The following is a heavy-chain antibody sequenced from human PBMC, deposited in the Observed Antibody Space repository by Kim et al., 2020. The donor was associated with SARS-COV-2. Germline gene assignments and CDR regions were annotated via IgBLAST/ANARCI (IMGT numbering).Heavy chain of an antibody. CDR3: ASVGYSYGQGRYYYGMDV. D-gene: IGHD5-18*01. V-gene: IGHV4-34*01. J-gene: IGHJ6*02. Sequence: KSRVTISVDTSKNQFSLKLSSVTAADTAVYYCASVGYSYGQGRYYYGMDVWGQGTTVTVSS.